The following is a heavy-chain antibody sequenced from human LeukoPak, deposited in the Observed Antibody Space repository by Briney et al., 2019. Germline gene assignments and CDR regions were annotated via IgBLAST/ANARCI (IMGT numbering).Heavy chain of an antibody. J-gene: IGHJ5*02. CDR3: ARDPMGDFWSETEYNWFDP. Sequence: PSETLSLTCTVSGGSISSGSYYWSWIRQPAGKGLEWIGRIYTSGSTNYNPSLKSRVTISVDTSKNQFSLKLSSVTAADTAVYYCARDPMGDFWSETEYNWFDPWGQGTLVTVSS. D-gene: IGHD3-3*01. CDR2: IYTSGST. V-gene: IGHV4-61*02. CDR1: GGSISSGSYY.